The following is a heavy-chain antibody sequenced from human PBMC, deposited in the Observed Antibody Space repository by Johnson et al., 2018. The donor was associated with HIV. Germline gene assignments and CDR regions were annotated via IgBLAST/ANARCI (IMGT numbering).Heavy chain of an antibody. Sequence: QVQLVESGGGVVQPGGSLRLSCAASGFTFSTFGMHWVRQAPGKGLEWVSFKRYDGRNKYYADFVKGRFTTSRDNSNNTLYLQMNSLRAEDTAVYYCARDYPYDRSPRGAFDIWGHGTMVTVSS. J-gene: IGHJ3*02. CDR1: GFTFSTFG. CDR2: KRYDGRNK. V-gene: IGHV3-30*02. CDR3: ARDYPYDRSPRGAFDI. D-gene: IGHD3-22*01.